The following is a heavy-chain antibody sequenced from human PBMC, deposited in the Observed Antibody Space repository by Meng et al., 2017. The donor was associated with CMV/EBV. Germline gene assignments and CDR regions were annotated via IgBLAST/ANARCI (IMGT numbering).Heavy chain of an antibody. J-gene: IGHJ4*02. D-gene: IGHD3-3*01. CDR1: GFTFDGYA. Sequence: GGSLRLSCAASGFTFDGYAMHWVRQAPGKGLEWVSDISSNSGTIYYADSVKGRFTISRDNAKNSLYLQMNSLRAEDTAVYYCAKGALGIFGVVIIRSYFDYWGQGTLVTVSS. CDR3: AKGALGIFGVVIIRSYFDY. V-gene: IGHV3-48*04. CDR2: ISSNSGTI.